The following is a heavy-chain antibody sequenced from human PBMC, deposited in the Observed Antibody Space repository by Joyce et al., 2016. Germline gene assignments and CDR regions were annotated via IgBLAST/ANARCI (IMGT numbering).Heavy chain of an antibody. J-gene: IGHJ3*02. CDR2: IDHTGST. V-gene: IGHV4-34*01. CDR1: GGSFGDYY. Sequence: QVQLQQWGAGLLKPSETLSLTCAIYGGSFGDYYYSWVRQPPGKGLEWIGDIDHTGSTNYNPSLKSRVTMSVDTSSNQLSLRMNSMTAADTGVYYCARGFTGEAFDIWGQGTMVAVSS. CDR3: ARGFTGEAFDI. D-gene: IGHD4-11*01.